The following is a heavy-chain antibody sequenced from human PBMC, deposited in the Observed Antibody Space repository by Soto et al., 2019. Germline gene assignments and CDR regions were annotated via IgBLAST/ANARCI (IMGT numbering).Heavy chain of an antibody. CDR3: ARGGRYSGSWYWKSKYNWFDP. CDR2: INHSGST. Sequence: SETLSLTCAIYGGSFSGYYWSWIRQPPGKGLEWIGEINHSGSTNYNPSLKSRVTISVDTSKNQFSLKLSSVTAADTAVYYCARGGRYSGSWYWKSKYNWFDPWGQGTLVTVSS. CDR1: GGSFSGYY. V-gene: IGHV4-34*01. J-gene: IGHJ5*02. D-gene: IGHD6-13*01.